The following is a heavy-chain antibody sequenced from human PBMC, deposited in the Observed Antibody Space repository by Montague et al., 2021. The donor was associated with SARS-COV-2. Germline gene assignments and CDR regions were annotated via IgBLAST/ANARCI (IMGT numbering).Heavy chain of an antibody. CDR3: ARTYYDILPNLYYFDY. Sequence: PALVKPTQTLTLTCTFSGFSLSTSGMCVSWIRQPPGKALEWLALIDWDDDKYYSTFLKTRLTISKDTSKNQAVLTMTNMDPVDTATYYCARTYYDILPNLYYFDYWGQGTPVTVSS. D-gene: IGHD3-9*01. V-gene: IGHV2-70*01. CDR1: GFSLSTSGMC. CDR2: IDWDDDK. J-gene: IGHJ4*02.